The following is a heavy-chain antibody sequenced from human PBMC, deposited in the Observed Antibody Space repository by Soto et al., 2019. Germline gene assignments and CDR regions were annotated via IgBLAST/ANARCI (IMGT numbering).Heavy chain of an antibody. D-gene: IGHD1-1*01. CDR1: GGSISSRSYY. CDR3: ARRTTTACFDY. V-gene: IGHV4-39*01. CDR2: IYYSGST. Sequence: QLQLQESGPGLVKPSETLSLTCTVSGGSISSRSYYWGWIRQPPGKGLEWIGSIYYSGSTYYNPSLKSRVTISVDTSKNQFSLKLSSVTAADTAVYYCARRTTTACFDYWGQGTLVTVSS. J-gene: IGHJ4*02.